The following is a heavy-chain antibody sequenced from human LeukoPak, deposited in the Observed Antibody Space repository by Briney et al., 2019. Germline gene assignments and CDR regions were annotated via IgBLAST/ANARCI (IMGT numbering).Heavy chain of an antibody. Sequence: GGSLRLSCAASGFTFSSYAMHWVRQAPGKGLEWVAVISYDGSNKYYADSVKGQFTISRDNSKNTLYLQMNSLRAEDTAVYYCARGGDGYSIWGQGTLVTVSS. CDR2: ISYDGSNK. CDR3: ARGGDGYSI. D-gene: IGHD5-24*01. V-gene: IGHV3-30*01. J-gene: IGHJ4*02. CDR1: GFTFSSYA.